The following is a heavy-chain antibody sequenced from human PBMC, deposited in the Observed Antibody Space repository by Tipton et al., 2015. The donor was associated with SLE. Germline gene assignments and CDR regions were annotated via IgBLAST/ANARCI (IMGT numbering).Heavy chain of an antibody. D-gene: IGHD7-27*01. CDR1: GGSFSGYY. Sequence: TLSLTCAVYGGSFSGYYWTWIRQPPGKGLEWIGEINHGGSTNYNPSLKSRVTISLDTSKTQFFLRLSSVTAADTAVYFCARGPNWGLDDAFDIWGQGTMVSVSS. CDR3: ARGPNWGLDDAFDI. CDR2: INHGGST. V-gene: IGHV4-34*09. J-gene: IGHJ3*02.